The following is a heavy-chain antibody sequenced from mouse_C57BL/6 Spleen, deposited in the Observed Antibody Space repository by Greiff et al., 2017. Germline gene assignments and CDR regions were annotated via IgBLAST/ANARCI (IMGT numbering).Heavy chain of an antibody. CDR1: GYTFTSYG. Sequence: VKLQQSGAELARPGASVKLSCKASGYTFTSYGISWVKQRTGQGLEWIGEIYPGSGNTYYNEKFKGKATLTADKSSSTAYMELRSLTSEDSAVYFCARSNSNYYAMDYWGQGTSVTVSS. J-gene: IGHJ4*01. D-gene: IGHD2-5*01. CDR3: ARSNSNYYAMDY. V-gene: IGHV1-81*01. CDR2: IYPGSGNT.